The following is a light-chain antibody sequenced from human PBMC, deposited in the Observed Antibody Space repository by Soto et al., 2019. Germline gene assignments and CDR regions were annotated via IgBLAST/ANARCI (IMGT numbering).Light chain of an antibody. CDR3: QQRSTWPLT. V-gene: IGKV3-11*01. J-gene: IGKJ4*01. CDR2: DAS. CDR1: QSISSH. Sequence: EIVLTQSPATLSLSPGERATLSCRASQSISSHLAWYQQKPGQAPRLLMYDASNRATGILARFSGSGSGTDVTLTISSLEPEDFADYYCQQRSTWPLTFGGGTKVEIK.